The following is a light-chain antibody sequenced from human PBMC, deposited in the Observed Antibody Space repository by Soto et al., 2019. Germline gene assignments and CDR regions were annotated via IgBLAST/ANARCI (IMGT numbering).Light chain of an antibody. V-gene: IGKV3-20*01. CDR2: GAS. J-gene: IGKJ1*01. CDR1: QRVSNSY. CDR3: QQYNNWPT. Sequence: EMVFTQSPGTLSLSPGERATRSCMSSQRVSNSYLAWYQLKPGQAARLLSYGASCRATGIPDRFTRSGSGTDFTLTISSLQSEDFAVYYCQQYNNWPTFGQGTKVDIK.